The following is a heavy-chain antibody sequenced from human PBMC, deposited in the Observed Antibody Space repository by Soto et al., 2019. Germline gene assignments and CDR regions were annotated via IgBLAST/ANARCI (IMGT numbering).Heavy chain of an antibody. D-gene: IGHD2-15*01. CDR3: ARDRSRVLQFDY. V-gene: IGHV3-30-3*01. Sequence: QVQLVESGGGVVQPGRSLRLSCAASGFTFSSYAMHWVRQAPGKGLEWVAVISYDGSNKYYADSVKGRFTISRDNSKNTRYLQMNSLRAEDTAVYYCARDRSRVLQFDYWGQGTLVTVSS. CDR2: ISYDGSNK. CDR1: GFTFSSYA. J-gene: IGHJ4*02.